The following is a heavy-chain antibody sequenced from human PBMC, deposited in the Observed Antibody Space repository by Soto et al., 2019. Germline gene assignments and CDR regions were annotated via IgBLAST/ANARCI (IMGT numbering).Heavy chain of an antibody. Sequence: QLQLQESGSGLVKPSQTLSLTCAVSGGSISSGNSYSWSWIRQPPGKGLEWIGSISHTGSTSYNPSIKGRVTMSVDKSKNQFSLKLSSVTAADMAVYYCARAVAPYLGTGFDPWGQGTLVIVSS. CDR1: GGSISSGNSYS. CDR3: ARAVAPYLGTGFDP. D-gene: IGHD3-16*01. J-gene: IGHJ5*02. CDR2: ISHTGST. V-gene: IGHV4-30-2*01.